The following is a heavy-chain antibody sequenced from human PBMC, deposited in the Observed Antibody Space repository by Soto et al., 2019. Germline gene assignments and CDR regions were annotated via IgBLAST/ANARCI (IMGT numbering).Heavy chain of an antibody. CDR3: ARAWTAAAGWANWFDL. CDR2: IYYSGTT. D-gene: IGHD6-13*01. V-gene: IGHV4-31*03. CDR1: GGSISGAGYY. J-gene: IGHJ5*02. Sequence: QVQLQESGPGLVEPSQTLSLTCTVSGGSISGAGYYWSWIRQNPGKGLEWIGYIYYSGTTYYNPSVMSRLTISADTSKTQLSLNLKSVTAADTAVYYCARAWTAAAGWANWFDLWGQGTLVTVSS.